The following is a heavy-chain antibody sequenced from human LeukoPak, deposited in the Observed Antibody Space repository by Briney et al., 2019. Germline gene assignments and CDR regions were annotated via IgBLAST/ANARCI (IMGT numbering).Heavy chain of an antibody. J-gene: IGHJ4*02. CDR3: ARIGLTTSNFDY. D-gene: IGHD3-3*01. CDR2: ISANGAGA. Sequence: GGSLRLSCAPSGFTFSTYAMGWVRQAPGKGLEWVSSISANGAGAYYADSVKGRATISRDNSKNMLYLQMNSLRADDTAIYYCARIGLTTSNFDYWGQGTLVTVSS. V-gene: IGHV3-23*01. CDR1: GFTFSTYA.